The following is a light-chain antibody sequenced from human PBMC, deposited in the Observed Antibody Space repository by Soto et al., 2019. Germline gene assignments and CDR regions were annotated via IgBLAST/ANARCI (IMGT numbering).Light chain of an antibody. CDR2: RAS. J-gene: IGKJ2*01. CDR3: QQYGSSPYT. CDR1: QSVSSGY. V-gene: IGKV3-20*01. Sequence: ENVLTQSPGTLSLSPGERGTLSCRASQSVSSGYLAWYQQKPGQAPRLLIYRASTRATDIPDRFSGSGSGTDFTLTIIRLEPEDFAVYYCQQYGSSPYTFGQGTKVEIK.